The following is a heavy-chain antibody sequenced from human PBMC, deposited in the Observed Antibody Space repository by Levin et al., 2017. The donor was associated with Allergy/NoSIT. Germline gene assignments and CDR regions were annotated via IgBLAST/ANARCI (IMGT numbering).Heavy chain of an antibody. D-gene: IGHD4-23*01. CDR1: GGSISSSSYY. Sequence: SETLSLTCTVSGGSISSSSYYWGWIRQPPGKGLEWIGSIYYSGSTYYNPSLKSRVTISVDTSKNQFSLKLSSVTAADTAVYYCARAGKHDYGGRGAKYYFDYWGQGTLVTVSS. V-gene: IGHV4-39*07. CDR3: ARAGKHDYGGRGAKYYFDY. CDR2: IYYSGST. J-gene: IGHJ4*02.